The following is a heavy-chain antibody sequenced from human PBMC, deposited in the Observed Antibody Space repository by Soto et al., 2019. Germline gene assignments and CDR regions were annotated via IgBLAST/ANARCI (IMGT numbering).Heavy chain of an antibody. CDR3: AREDRITMVRGVINGYYGMDV. CDR2: SIPIFGTA. CDR1: GGTFSSYA. D-gene: IGHD3-10*01. Sequence: QVQLVQSGAEVKKPGSSVKVSCKASGGTFSSYAISWVRQAPGQGLEWMGGSIPIFGTANYAQKFQGRVTITADESTSTAYMELSSLRSEDTAVYYCAREDRITMVRGVINGYYGMDVWGQGTTVTVSS. V-gene: IGHV1-69*01. J-gene: IGHJ6*02.